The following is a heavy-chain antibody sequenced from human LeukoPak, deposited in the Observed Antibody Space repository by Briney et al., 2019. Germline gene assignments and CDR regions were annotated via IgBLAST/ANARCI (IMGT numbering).Heavy chain of an antibody. CDR1: GGSISSYY. D-gene: IGHD6-6*01. CDR2: VYYSGNT. V-gene: IGHV4-59*01. Sequence: KPSETLSLTCTVSGGSISSYYWSWIRQPPGKGLEWIGYVYYSGNTNYNPSLKSRVTISIDTSKNQFSLEVSSVTAADTAVYYCARVGYSSSFDPWGQGTLVTVSS. CDR3: ARVGYSSSFDP. J-gene: IGHJ5*02.